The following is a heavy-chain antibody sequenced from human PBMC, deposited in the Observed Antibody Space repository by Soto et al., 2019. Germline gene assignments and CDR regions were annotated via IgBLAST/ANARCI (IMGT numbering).Heavy chain of an antibody. CDR3: ARSKFGELLQADY. D-gene: IGHD3-10*01. Sequence: PSETLSLTCTVSGGSISNYYWSWIRQPPGKGLEWIGYIHYSGSTNYSPSLKSRVTISVDTSKNQFSLKLSSVTDADTAVYYCARSKFGELLQADYWGQGTLVTVSS. CDR1: GGSISNYY. V-gene: IGHV4-59*01. CDR2: IHYSGST. J-gene: IGHJ4*02.